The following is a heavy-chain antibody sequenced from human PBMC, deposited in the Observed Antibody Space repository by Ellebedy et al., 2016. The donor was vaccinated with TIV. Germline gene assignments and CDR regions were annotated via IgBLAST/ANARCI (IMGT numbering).Heavy chain of an antibody. J-gene: IGHJ2*01. D-gene: IGHD3-22*01. Sequence: SETLSLTXTVSGGSISSYYWSWIRQPPGQGLEWIGYIYYSGSTNYNPSLKSRVTISVDTSKNQFSLKLSSVTAADTAVYYCARSDYDSSGYYPSPRYFDLWGRGTLVTVSS. CDR2: IYYSGST. CDR3: ARSDYDSSGYYPSPRYFDL. V-gene: IGHV4-59*01. CDR1: GGSISSYY.